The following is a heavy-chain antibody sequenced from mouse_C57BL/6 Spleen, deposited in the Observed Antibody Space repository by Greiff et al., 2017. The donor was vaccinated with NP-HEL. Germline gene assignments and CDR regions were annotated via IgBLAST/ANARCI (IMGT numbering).Heavy chain of an antibody. CDR1: GFTFSSYT. CDR3: AREGDYDEVWYAMDY. Sequence: EVQLVESGGGLVKPGGSLKLSCAASGFTFSSYTMSWVRQTPEKRLEWVATISGGGGNTYYPDSVKGRFTISRDNAKNTLYLQMSRLRSEDTAVYYWAREGDYDEVWYAMDYWGQGTSVTVSS. V-gene: IGHV5-9*04. J-gene: IGHJ4*01. CDR2: ISGGGGNT. D-gene: IGHD2-4*01.